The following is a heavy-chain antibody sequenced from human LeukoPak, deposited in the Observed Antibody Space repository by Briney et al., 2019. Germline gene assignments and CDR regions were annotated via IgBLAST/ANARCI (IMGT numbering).Heavy chain of an antibody. CDR1: GFSFSDYY. V-gene: IGHV3-11*01. D-gene: IGHD5-18*01. CDR2: MSSSGSTI. CDR3: GRGGAMVINY. Sequence: GGSLRLSCAASGFSFSDYYMNWIRQAPGKGLEWISYMSSSGSTIDYADSVKGRFTISRDNAKNSLYLQMNSLRAEDTAVYYCGRGGAMVINYWGQGTLVTVSS. J-gene: IGHJ4*02.